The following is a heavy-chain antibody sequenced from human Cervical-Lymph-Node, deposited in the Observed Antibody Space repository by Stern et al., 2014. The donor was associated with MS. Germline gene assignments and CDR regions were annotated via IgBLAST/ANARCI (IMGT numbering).Heavy chain of an antibody. D-gene: IGHD6-13*01. CDR3: ARVREPYSSSWSPNFDY. CDR1: GYTFTSYY. Sequence: QVQLVQSGAEVKKPGASVKVSCKASGYTFTSYYMHWVRQAPGQGLEWMGIINPSGGSKSYAQKFQGRVTMTRDTSTSTVYMELSSLRSEDTAVYYCARVREPYSSSWSPNFDYWGQGTLVTVSS. CDR2: INPSGGSK. V-gene: IGHV1-46*03. J-gene: IGHJ4*02.